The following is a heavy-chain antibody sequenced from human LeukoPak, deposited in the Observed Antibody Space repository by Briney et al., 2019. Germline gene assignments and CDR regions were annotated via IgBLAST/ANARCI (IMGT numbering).Heavy chain of an antibody. V-gene: IGHV1-46*01. CDR2: INPSGGST. CDR3: ARGRVPERNDEDFQH. J-gene: IGHJ1*01. CDR1: GYTFTSYY. D-gene: IGHD1-1*01. Sequence: ASVKVSCKASGYTFTSYYMHWVRQAPGQGLEWMGIINPSGGSTSYAQKFQGRVTMNRDTSTSTVYMELSSLRSEDTAVYYCARGRVPERNDEDFQHWGQGTLVTVSS.